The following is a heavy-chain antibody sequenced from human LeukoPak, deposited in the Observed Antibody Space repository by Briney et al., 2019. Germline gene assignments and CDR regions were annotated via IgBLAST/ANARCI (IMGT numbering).Heavy chain of an antibody. CDR3: ARAKGVVPGALYYFDY. CDR2: IYYSGST. V-gene: IGHV4-59*11. Sequence: SETLSLTCTVSGVSISSHYWSWIRQPPGKGLEWLGYIYYSGSTNYNPSLKSRVTISVDTSKNQFSLKLSSVTAADTAVYYCARAKGVVPGALYYFDYWGQGTLVTVSS. J-gene: IGHJ4*02. CDR1: GVSISSHY. D-gene: IGHD2-2*01.